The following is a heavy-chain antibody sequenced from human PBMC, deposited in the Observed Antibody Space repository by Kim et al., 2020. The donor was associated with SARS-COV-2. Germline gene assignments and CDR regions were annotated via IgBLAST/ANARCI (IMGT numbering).Heavy chain of an antibody. D-gene: IGHD6-13*01. Sequence: SVKVSCKASGGTFSSYAISWVRQAPGQGLEWMGGIIPIFGTANYAQKFQGRVTITADESTSTAYMELSSLRSEDTAVYYCARGLVGVAAAGTAPQYYYYYGMDVWGQGTTVTVSS. CDR2: IIPIFGTA. J-gene: IGHJ6*02. CDR1: GGTFSSYA. CDR3: ARGLVGVAAAGTAPQYYYYYGMDV. V-gene: IGHV1-69*13.